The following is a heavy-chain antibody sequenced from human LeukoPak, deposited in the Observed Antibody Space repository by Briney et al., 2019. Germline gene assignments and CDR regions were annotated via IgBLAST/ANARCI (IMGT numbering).Heavy chain of an antibody. CDR3: ARKAVAGTGGENYYMDV. D-gene: IGHD6-19*01. V-gene: IGHV3-7*01. CDR2: IKLDGSEK. Sequence: GGSLRLSCAASGFTFSSYWMSWVRQAPGKGLEWVANIKLDGSEKYYVDSVKGRFTISRDNAKNSLYLQMNSLRAEDTAVYYCARKAVAGTGGENYYMDVWGKGTTVTISS. J-gene: IGHJ6*03. CDR1: GFTFSSYW.